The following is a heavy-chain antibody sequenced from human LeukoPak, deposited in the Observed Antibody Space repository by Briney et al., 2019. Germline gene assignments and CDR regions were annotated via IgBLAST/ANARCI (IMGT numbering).Heavy chain of an antibody. CDR3: ARDANPWAVTNKYFQH. Sequence: GGSLRLSCAASGFTFSSYSMNWVRQAPGKGLEWVSSISCSSSYIYYADSVKGRFTISRDNAKNSLYLQMNSLRAEDTAVYYCARDANPWAVTNKYFQHWGQGTLVTVSS. V-gene: IGHV3-21*01. CDR2: ISCSSSYI. CDR1: GFTFSSYS. J-gene: IGHJ1*01. D-gene: IGHD4-17*01.